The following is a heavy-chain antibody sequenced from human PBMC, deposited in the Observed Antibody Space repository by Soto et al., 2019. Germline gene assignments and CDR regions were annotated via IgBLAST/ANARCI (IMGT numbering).Heavy chain of an antibody. CDR2: FDPEYGET. CDR1: GYTLTELS. Sequence: GASVKVSCKVSGYTLTELSMHWVRQAPVKGLEWMGCFDPEYGETIYAQKFQGRVTMTEDTSTDTAYMELSSLRSEDTAVYYCARSGGWGDDDFDIWGQGTMVTVSS. J-gene: IGHJ3*02. D-gene: IGHD3-16*01. V-gene: IGHV1-24*01. CDR3: ARSGGWGDDDFDI.